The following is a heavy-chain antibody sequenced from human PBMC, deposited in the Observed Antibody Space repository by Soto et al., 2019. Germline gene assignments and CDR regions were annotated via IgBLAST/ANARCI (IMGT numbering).Heavy chain of an antibody. CDR2: IYYSGST. Sequence: PSETLSLTCTVSGGSISSYYWSWIRQPPGKGLEWIGYIYYSGSTNYNPSLKSRVTISVDTSKNQFSLKLSSVTAADTAVYYCARDQIVGRYSRSWIHSYYYGMDVWRPGTTVTVSS. V-gene: IGHV4-59*01. CDR3: ARDQIVGRYSRSWIHSYYYGMDV. D-gene: IGHD6-13*01. J-gene: IGHJ6*02. CDR1: GGSISSYY.